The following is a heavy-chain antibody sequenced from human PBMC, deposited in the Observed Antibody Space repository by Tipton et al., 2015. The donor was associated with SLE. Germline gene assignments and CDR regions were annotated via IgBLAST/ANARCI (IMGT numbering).Heavy chain of an antibody. D-gene: IGHD5-12*01. CDR2: IFYTGST. Sequence: TLSLTCTVSGDSVSSSNYYWGWIRQPPGKGLEWIGSIFYTGSTYYNPSLKSRVSFSIDTSKHQFSLKLNSVTAADTAVYYCARRHYSGPFDSWGQGTLVTVSS. CDR3: ARRHYSGPFDS. CDR1: GDSVSSSNYY. V-gene: IGHV4-39*07. J-gene: IGHJ4*02.